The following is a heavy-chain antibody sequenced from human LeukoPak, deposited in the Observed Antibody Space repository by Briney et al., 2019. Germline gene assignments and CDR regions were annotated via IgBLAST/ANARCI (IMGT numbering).Heavy chain of an antibody. Sequence: SETLSLTCAVYGGSFSGCYWSWIRQPPGKGLEWIGEINHSGSTNYNPSLKSRVTISVDTSKNQFSLKLSSVTAADTAVYYCARGKGPIRYWGQGTLVTVSS. CDR3: ARGKGPIRY. D-gene: IGHD3-10*01. CDR2: INHSGST. V-gene: IGHV4-34*01. CDR1: GGSFSGCY. J-gene: IGHJ4*02.